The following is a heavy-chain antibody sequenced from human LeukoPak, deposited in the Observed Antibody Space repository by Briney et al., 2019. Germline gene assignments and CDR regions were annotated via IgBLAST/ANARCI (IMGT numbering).Heavy chain of an antibody. CDR2: ISSSGGST. CDR3: AKDLVTGSLDY. CDR1: GFTFSSHA. D-gene: IGHD3-10*01. Sequence: GGSLRLSCAASGFTFSSHAMTWVRQAPGKWLEWVSSISSSGGSTYYADSVRGRFTISRDNSKNTLYLQMNSLRAEDTAIYYCAKDLVTGSLDYWGQGTLVTVSS. J-gene: IGHJ4*02. V-gene: IGHV3-23*01.